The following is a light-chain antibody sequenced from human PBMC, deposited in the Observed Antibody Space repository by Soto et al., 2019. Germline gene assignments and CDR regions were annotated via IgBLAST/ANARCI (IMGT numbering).Light chain of an antibody. J-gene: IGKJ5*01. CDR3: QQYNNWPIT. V-gene: IGKV3-15*01. CDR2: GAS. CDR1: QSVSSN. Sequence: EIVMTQSPATLSVSPGERATLSCRASQSVSSNLAWYQQKPDQAPRLLIYGASTRATGIPARFSGSGSGTEFTLTISSLQSEDFAVYYCQQYNNWPITFGQGTRLEI.